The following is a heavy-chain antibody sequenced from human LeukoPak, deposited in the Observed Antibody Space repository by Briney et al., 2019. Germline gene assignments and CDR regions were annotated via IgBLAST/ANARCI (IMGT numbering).Heavy chain of an antibody. CDR3: ARDYGSGSSYDYFYYALDV. CDR2: IYHSGST. V-gene: IGHV4-38-2*02. Sequence: SETLSLTYAVSGYSISSGYYWDWIRQPPGKGLEWIGSIYHSGSTYYNPSLKSRVTISIDTSKNEFSLRLSSVTAADTAVYYCARDYGSGSSYDYFYYALDVWGKGTTVTVSS. J-gene: IGHJ6*04. D-gene: IGHD3-10*01. CDR1: GYSISSGYY.